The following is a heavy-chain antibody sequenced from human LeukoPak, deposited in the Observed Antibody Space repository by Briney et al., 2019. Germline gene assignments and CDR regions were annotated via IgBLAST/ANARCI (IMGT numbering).Heavy chain of an antibody. V-gene: IGHV1-18*01. D-gene: IGHD1-20*01. J-gene: IGHJ4*02. CDR1: GYTFTSYG. CDR2: ISTNNGNT. CDR3: AINFRSPNDY. Sequence: ASVTVSCTASGYTFTSYGISWVRQAPGQGLEWMGWISTNNGNTNYAQQLQGRVTMTTDTSTSTVYMELRSLRSDDTAMYYCAINFRSPNDYWGQGTLVTVSS.